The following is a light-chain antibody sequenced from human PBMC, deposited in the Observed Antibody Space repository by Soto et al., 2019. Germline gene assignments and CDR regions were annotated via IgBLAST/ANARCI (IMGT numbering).Light chain of an antibody. CDR2: AAS. V-gene: IGKV1-9*01. J-gene: IGKJ1*01. CDR1: QAISSY. CDR3: QQLSSYPPWT. Sequence: IQLTQSPSSLSASVGDRVTISCRASQAISSYLAWYQQKPGKAPKLLIYAASTLQSGVPSRFSGSGSGTHFSLTISSLQPEDFATYYCQQLSSYPPWTFVQGTKVDIK.